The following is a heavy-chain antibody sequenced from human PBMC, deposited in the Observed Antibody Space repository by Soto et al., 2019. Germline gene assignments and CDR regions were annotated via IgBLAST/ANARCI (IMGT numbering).Heavy chain of an antibody. CDR1: GYTFTGDG. J-gene: IGHJ5*02. Sequence: GAAVKVSCKTSGYTFTGDGISWVRQAPGQGLEWMGWISAYNGNTNYAQKLQGRVTMTTHTSTSTAYMELRRLRSDETAVYYCARVRIAVAGTPAGWLDHWGQGTLVTVSS. V-gene: IGHV1-18*01. D-gene: IGHD6-13*01. CDR2: ISAYNGNT. CDR3: ARVRIAVAGTPAGWLDH.